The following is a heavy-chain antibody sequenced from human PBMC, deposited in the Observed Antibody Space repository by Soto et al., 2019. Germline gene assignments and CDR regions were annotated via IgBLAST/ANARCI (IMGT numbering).Heavy chain of an antibody. CDR2: IIPIFSTP. CDR1: GGTFSSYS. V-gene: IGHV1-69*13. CDR3: ARDNVQREYYDSSLDAFDI. Sequence: SVKVSCKASGGTFSSYSISWVRQAPGQGLEWMGGIIPIFSTPNYAQKFQGGVTITADESTSTAYMELSSLRSEDTAVYYCARDNVQREYYDSSLDAFDIWGQGTMVTVSS. D-gene: IGHD3-22*01. J-gene: IGHJ3*02.